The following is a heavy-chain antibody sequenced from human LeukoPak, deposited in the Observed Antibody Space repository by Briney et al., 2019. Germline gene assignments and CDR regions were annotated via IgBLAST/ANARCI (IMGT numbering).Heavy chain of an antibody. CDR3: ARDRRLIYFGELFHDAFDT. CDR1: GFTLITYT. V-gene: IGHV3-48*01. CDR2: ISSSSSTK. D-gene: IGHD3-10*01. J-gene: IGHJ3*02. Sequence: GGSLRLSCVASGFTLITYTMNWVRQAPGKGLEWVSSISSSSSTKYYADSVKGRFTISRDNAKNSLYLQVSSLRAEDTAVYYCARDRRLIYFGELFHDAFDTWGQGTMVTVSS.